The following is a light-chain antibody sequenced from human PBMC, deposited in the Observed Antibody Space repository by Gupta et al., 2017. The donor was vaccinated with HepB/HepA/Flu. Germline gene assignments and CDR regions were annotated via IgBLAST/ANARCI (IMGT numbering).Light chain of an antibody. CDR3: AAWDDSRSAVV. V-gene: IGLV1-47*01. CDR2: RNK. CDR1: TSSFGGNY. J-gene: IGLJ2*01. Sequence: QSVLTQPPSASGPPGQRVTFPCSGSTSSFGGNYVYWSQQRPGTAPELLIYRNKQRPSGVPERFSGSKSGTSATVAISGLRSEEEADYYCAAWDDSRSAVVFGGGTKLTV.